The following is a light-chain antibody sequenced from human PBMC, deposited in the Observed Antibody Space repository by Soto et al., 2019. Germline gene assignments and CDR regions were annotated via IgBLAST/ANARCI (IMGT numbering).Light chain of an antibody. CDR2: GAS. J-gene: IGKJ5*01. Sequence: EIVLTQSPGTLSLSPGERATLSCRASQSVSSSHLAWYQQKPGQAPRLLISGASSRATGIPDRFTGSGSGTDFTLTISRLEPEDFATYYCQQSYTTPPITFGQGTRLEIK. V-gene: IGKV3-20*01. CDR1: QSVSSSH. CDR3: QQSYTTPPIT.